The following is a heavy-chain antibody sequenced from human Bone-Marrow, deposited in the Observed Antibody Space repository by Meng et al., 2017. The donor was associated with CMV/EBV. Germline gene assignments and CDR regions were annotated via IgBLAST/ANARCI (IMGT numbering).Heavy chain of an antibody. CDR1: GFTFSSYA. V-gene: IGHV3-30*04. CDR2: ISYDGSNK. J-gene: IGHJ4*02. D-gene: IGHD3-3*01. CDR3: AKARSVYDFWSGGDY. Sequence: GESLKISCAASGFTFSSYAMHWVRQAPGKGLEWVAVISYDGSNKYYADSVKGRFTISRDNSKKTLYLQMNSLRAEDTAVYYCAKARSVYDFWSGGDYWGQGTLVTVSS.